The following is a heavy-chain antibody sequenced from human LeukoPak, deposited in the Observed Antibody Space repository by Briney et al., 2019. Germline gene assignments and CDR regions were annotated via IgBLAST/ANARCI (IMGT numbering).Heavy chain of an antibody. Sequence: GGSLRLSCAASGFTFSSYSMNWVRQAPGKGLEWVSYISSSSSTIYYADSVKGRFTISRDNAKNSLYLQMNSLRAEDTAVYYCAATACSSTSCYLEDAFDIWGQGTMATVSS. D-gene: IGHD2-2*01. CDR3: AATACSSTSCYLEDAFDI. CDR2: ISSSSSTI. J-gene: IGHJ3*02. V-gene: IGHV3-48*01. CDR1: GFTFSSYS.